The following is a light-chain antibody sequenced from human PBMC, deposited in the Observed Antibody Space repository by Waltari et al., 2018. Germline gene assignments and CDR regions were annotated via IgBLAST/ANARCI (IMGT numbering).Light chain of an antibody. J-gene: IGLJ2*01. V-gene: IGLV3-1*01. Sequence: SYELTQPPSVSVSPGQTASITCSGDKLGDKYACWYQQKPGQAPVLVIYQDRQRPAGIPERFSGSNSGNTATLTISGTQAMDEADYYCQAWDSSTQGVVFGGGTKLTVL. CDR2: QDR. CDR1: KLGDKY. CDR3: QAWDSSTQGVV.